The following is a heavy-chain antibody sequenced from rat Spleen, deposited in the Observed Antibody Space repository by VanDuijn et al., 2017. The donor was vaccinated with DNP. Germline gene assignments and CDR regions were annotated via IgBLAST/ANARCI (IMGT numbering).Heavy chain of an antibody. CDR3: VRWNSGHFDY. J-gene: IGHJ2*01. V-gene: IGHV5-22*01. CDR2: IGSAAYAP. D-gene: IGHD4-3*01. CDR1: GFTFSAYY. Sequence: EVQLVESGGGLVQPGRSLKLSCAASGFTFSAYYMAWVRQPPAKGLEWLAYIGSAAYAPYYGDSVKGRFTISRDNAKSTLYLQMNSLRSEDMASYYCVRWNSGHFDYWGQGVMVTVSS.